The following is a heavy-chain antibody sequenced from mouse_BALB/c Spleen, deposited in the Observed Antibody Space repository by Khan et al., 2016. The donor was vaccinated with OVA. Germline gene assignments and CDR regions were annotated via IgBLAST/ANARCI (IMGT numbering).Heavy chain of an antibody. Sequence: QVQLKQSGPGLVAPSQSLSITCTVSGFSLTGYGVNWVRQPPGKGLEWLGMIWGDGSTDYNSALKSRLSISKDNSKSQIFLKMNGLQTDNTARYYCASAYYYGRAMDYWGQGTSVTVSS. CDR2: IWGDGST. CDR1: GFSLTGYG. V-gene: IGHV2-6-7*01. D-gene: IGHD1-1*01. J-gene: IGHJ4*01. CDR3: ASAYYYGRAMDY.